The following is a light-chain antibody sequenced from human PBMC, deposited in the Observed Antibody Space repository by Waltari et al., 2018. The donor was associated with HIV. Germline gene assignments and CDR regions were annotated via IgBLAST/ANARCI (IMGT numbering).Light chain of an antibody. CDR2: NNN. CDR1: SSHIGSYS. CDR3: AAWDDSLNGYV. Sequence: QSVLTQPPSASGTPGQRLPISCSGCSSHIGSYSVNWYQQLPGAAPKLLIDNNNQRPSGVPDRFSGSKSGTSASLAISGLQSEDEADYYCAAWDDSLNGYVFGTGTKVTVL. V-gene: IGLV1-44*01. J-gene: IGLJ1*01.